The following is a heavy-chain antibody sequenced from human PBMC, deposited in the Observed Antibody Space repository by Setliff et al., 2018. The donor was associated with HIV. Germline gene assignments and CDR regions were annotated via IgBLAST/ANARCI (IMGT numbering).Heavy chain of an antibody. CDR1: GYSFTSYW. J-gene: IGHJ6*02. CDR2: IHPSDSNT. V-gene: IGHV5-51*01. D-gene: IGHD2-15*01. CDR3: ASSITVAAGRSHYYYAMDV. Sequence: GESLTISCKGSGYSFTSYWIGWVRQMPGKGLEWMGIIHPSDSNTRYSPSFRGQVTISADKSISTAYLQWSSLKASDTAMYYCASSITVAAGRSHYYYAMDVWGQGTTVTVSS.